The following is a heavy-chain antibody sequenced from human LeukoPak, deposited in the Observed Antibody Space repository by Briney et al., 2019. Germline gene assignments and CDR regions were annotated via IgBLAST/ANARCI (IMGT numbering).Heavy chain of an antibody. J-gene: IGHJ6*03. CDR3: ARDKGEGYMDV. V-gene: IGHV4-39*07. Sequence: SETLSLTCTVSGGSISSSSYYWGWIRQPPGTGLEWIGEINHSGSTNYNPSLKSRVTISVDTSKNQFSLKLSSVTAADTAVYYCARDKGEGYMDVWGKGTTVTVSS. CDR1: GGSISSSSYY. CDR2: INHSGST.